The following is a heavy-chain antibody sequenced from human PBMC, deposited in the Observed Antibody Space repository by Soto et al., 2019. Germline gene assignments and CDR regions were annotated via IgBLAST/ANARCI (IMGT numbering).Heavy chain of an antibody. V-gene: IGHV3-30*18. J-gene: IGHJ4*02. Sequence: GGSLRLSCAASGFTFSSYGMHWVRQAPGKGLEWVAVISYDGSNKYSADSVEGRFTISRDNSKNTLYLHMNSLGAEDTAVYFCAEGALSGYSRYSFYYFDYWGQGTLVTVSS. D-gene: IGHD5-12*01. CDR3: AEGALSGYSRYSFYYFDY. CDR2: ISYDGSNK. CDR1: GFTFSSYG.